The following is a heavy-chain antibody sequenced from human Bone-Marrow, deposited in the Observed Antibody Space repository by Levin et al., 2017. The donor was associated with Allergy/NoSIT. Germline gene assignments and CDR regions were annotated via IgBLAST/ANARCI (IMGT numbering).Heavy chain of an antibody. CDR1: GFTFSSYE. CDR2: ISSSGSTI. D-gene: IGHD2-15*01. J-gene: IGHJ6*03. Sequence: GESLKISCAASGFTFSSYEMNWVRQAPGKGLEWVSYISSSGSTIYYADSVKGRFTISRDNAKNSLYLQMNSLRAEDTAVYYCAAAQYCSGGSCYGGRGYYYYMDVWGKGTTVTVSS. CDR3: AAAQYCSGGSCYGGRGYYYYMDV. V-gene: IGHV3-48*03.